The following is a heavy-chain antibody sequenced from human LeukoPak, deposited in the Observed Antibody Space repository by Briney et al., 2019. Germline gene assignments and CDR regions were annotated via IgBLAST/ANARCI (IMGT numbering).Heavy chain of an antibody. CDR3: ARDRSPEGYYDSSHWDYYHGMDV. D-gene: IGHD3-22*01. V-gene: IGHV4-59*01. CDR1: GGSISNYY. J-gene: IGHJ6*02. Sequence: NTSETLSLTCTVSGGSISNYYWSWIRQPPGKGLEWIGYIYYSGSTNYNPSLKSRVTISVDTSKNQFSLNLSSVTAADTAMYYCARDRSPEGYYDSSHWDYYHGMDVWGQETTVTVSS. CDR2: IYYSGST.